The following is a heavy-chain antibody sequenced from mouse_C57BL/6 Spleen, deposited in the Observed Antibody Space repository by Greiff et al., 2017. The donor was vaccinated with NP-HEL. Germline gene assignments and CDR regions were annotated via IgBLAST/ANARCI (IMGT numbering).Heavy chain of an antibody. Sequence: VKLMESGPELVKPGASVKISCKASGYAFSSSWMNWVKQRPGKGLEWIGRIYPGDGDTNYNGKFKGKATLTADKSSSTAYMQLSSLTSEDSAVYFCARPKTAQATWFAYWGQGTLVTVSA. V-gene: IGHV1-82*01. D-gene: IGHD3-2*02. CDR3: ARPKTAQATWFAY. CDR2: IYPGDGDT. J-gene: IGHJ3*01. CDR1: GYAFSSSW.